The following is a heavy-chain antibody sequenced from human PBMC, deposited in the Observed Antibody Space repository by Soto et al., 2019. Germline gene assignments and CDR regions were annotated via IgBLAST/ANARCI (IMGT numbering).Heavy chain of an antibody. J-gene: IGHJ5*02. CDR3: ARTGYSRVCFDP. Sequence: GESLKISCKGSGYSFTSYWISWVRQMPGKGLEWMGRIDPSDSYTNYSPSFQGHVTISADKSISTAYLQWSSLKASDTAMYYFARTGYSRVCFDPWCKATLLTVSS. D-gene: IGHD6-25*01. V-gene: IGHV5-10-1*01. CDR1: GYSFTSYW. CDR2: IDPSDSYT.